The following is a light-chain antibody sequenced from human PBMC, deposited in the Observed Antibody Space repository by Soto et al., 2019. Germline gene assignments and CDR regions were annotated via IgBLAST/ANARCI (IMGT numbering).Light chain of an antibody. CDR3: QQYVSSPWT. J-gene: IGKJ1*01. V-gene: IGKV3-20*01. CDR1: QSISSSY. CDR2: GAS. Sequence: EIVLTQSPGTLSLSPGERATLSCRASQSISSSYLAWYQQKPGQAPRPLIYGASSRATGITDRFSGSGSGTDFTLTISRLEREGVAVYYCQQYVSSPWTFGQGTKVEIK.